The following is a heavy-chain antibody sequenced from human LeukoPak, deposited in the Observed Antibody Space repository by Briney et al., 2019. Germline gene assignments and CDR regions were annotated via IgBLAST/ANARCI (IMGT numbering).Heavy chain of an antibody. Sequence: PGGPLRLSCAASGFSVRNNYIHWVRQAPGKGLEWVSVIYRGGRTDYADSVKGRFTISGDTTQNTVFLQMNSLRAEDTAVYYCAKAVTYYYDSSGYQRGDYMDVWGKGTTASVS. CDR1: GFSVRNNY. CDR3: AKAVTYYYDSSGYQRGDYMDV. V-gene: IGHV3-53*01. CDR2: IYRGGRT. J-gene: IGHJ6*03. D-gene: IGHD3-22*01.